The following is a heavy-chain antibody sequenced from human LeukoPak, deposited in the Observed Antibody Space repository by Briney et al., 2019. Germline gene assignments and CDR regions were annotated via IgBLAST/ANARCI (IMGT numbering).Heavy chain of an antibody. V-gene: IGHV1-18*01. D-gene: IGHD4-17*01. CDR1: DYTFINYG. Sequence: WASVNVSCKASDYTFINYGVTWVRQAPGQGLEWMGWISASNGNTNYAQKFQGRVTITADESTSTAYMELSSLRSEDTAVYYCARTHYYGDYPYGMDVWGQGTTVTVSS. J-gene: IGHJ6*02. CDR3: ARTHYYGDYPYGMDV. CDR2: ISASNGNT.